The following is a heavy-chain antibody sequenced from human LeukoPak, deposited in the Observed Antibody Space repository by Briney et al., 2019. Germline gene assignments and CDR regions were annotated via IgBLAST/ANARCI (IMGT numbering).Heavy chain of an antibody. Sequence: PGGSLRLSCAASGFTFSSYAMSWVRQAPGKGLEWVSAISGSGGSAYYADSVKGRFTISRDNSKNTLYLQMNSLRAEDTAVYYCARGDIVVVVAAAVDYWGQGTLVTVSS. CDR1: GFTFSSYA. CDR3: ARGDIVVVVAAAVDY. CDR2: ISGSGGSA. D-gene: IGHD2-15*01. J-gene: IGHJ4*02. V-gene: IGHV3-23*01.